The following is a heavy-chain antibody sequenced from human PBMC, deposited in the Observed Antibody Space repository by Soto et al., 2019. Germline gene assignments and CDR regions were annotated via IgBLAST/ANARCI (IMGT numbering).Heavy chain of an antibody. CDR3: TRQYCTNGVCYTGGDYYGMDV. CDR2: IRGKANSYAT. CDR1: GFTFSGSA. J-gene: IGHJ6*02. V-gene: IGHV3-73*01. Sequence: GGSLRLSCAASGFTFSGSAMHWVRQASGKGLEWVGRIRGKANSYATAYAASVKGRFTIYRDDSKNTAYLQMNSLKTEDTAVYYCTRQYCTNGVCYTGGDYYGMDVWGQGTTVTVSS. D-gene: IGHD2-8*01.